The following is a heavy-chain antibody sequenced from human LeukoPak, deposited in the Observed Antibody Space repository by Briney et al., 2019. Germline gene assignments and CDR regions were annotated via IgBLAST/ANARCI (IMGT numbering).Heavy chain of an antibody. CDR3: AGSCGDCYQSYDAFDI. CDR1: GFTFTSSA. V-gene: IGHV1-58*02. J-gene: IGHJ3*02. Sequence: ASVKVSCKASGFTFTSSAMQWVRQARGQRLEWIGWIVVGSGNTNYAQKFQERVTITRDMSTSTAYMELSSLRSEDTAVYYCAGSCGDCYQSYDAFDIWGQGTMVTVSS. D-gene: IGHD2-21*02. CDR2: IVVGSGNT.